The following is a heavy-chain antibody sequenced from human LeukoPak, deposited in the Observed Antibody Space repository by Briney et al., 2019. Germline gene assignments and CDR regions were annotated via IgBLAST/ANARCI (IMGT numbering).Heavy chain of an antibody. D-gene: IGHD3-16*02. V-gene: IGHV4-39*07. CDR2: IYYSGST. CDR1: GGSISSSSYY. Sequence: SETLSLTCTVSGGSISSSSYYWGWIRQPPGKGLEWIGSIYYSGSTYYNPSLKSRVTISVDTSKNQVSLKLSSVTAADTAVYYCARGANYDYVWGSYRSDPEVYYFDYWGQGTLVTVSS. J-gene: IGHJ4*02. CDR3: ARGANYDYVWGSYRSDPEVYYFDY.